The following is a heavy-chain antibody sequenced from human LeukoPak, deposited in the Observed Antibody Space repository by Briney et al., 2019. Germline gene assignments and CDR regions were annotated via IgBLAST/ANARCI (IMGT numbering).Heavy chain of an antibody. CDR1: GYTFSSHF. CDR2: INPRGGST. Sequence: GSVKVSCEASGYTFSSHFMHWVRQAPGQGLEWMGIINPRGGSTSYTQKFQGRVTMTRDTSTSTVYMELSSLRSEDTAVYYCARVKSYYYDTSDKDAFDIWGKGTMVTVSS. J-gene: IGHJ3*02. V-gene: IGHV1-46*01. D-gene: IGHD3-22*01. CDR3: ARVKSYYYDTSDKDAFDI.